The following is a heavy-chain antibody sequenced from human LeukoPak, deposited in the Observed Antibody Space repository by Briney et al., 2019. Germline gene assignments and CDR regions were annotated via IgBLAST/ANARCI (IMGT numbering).Heavy chain of an antibody. D-gene: IGHD3-16*01. CDR1: GGFISSYY. V-gene: IGHV4-59*08. Sequence: SETLSLTCTVSGGFISSYYWSWIRQPPGKGLEWIGYIYYSGSTNYNPSLKSRVTISVDTSKNQFSLKLSSVTAADTAMYYCARGGFRACDYWGQGTLVTVSS. J-gene: IGHJ4*02. CDR2: IYYSGST. CDR3: ARGGFRACDY.